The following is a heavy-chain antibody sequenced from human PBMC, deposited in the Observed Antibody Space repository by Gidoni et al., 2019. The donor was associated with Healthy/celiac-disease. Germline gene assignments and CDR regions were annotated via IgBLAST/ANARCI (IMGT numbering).Heavy chain of an antibody. CDR2: SNHSGST. D-gene: IGHD3-22*01. CDR1: GGSFSGYY. CDR3: ARGVDYDSSRRCGYFDL. Sequence: QVQLQQWGAGLLKPSETLSLTCAVYGGSFSGYYWGWIRQPPGKGLEWIGKSNHSGSTNYNPSLKSRVTISVDTSKNQFSLKLSSVTAADTAVYYCARGVDYDSSRRCGYFDLWGRGTLVTVSS. J-gene: IGHJ2*01. V-gene: IGHV4-34*01.